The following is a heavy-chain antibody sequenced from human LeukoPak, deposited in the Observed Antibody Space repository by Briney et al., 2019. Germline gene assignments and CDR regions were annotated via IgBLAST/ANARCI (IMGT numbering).Heavy chain of an antibody. CDR2: INAGNGKT. CDR3: ARNVGRYGMDV. D-gene: IGHD1-1*01. CDR1: GYTFSDYA. V-gene: IGHV1-3*01. J-gene: IGHJ6*02. Sequence: GASVKVSCKASGYTFSDYAMHWVRQAPGQRLEWMGWINAGNGKTKYSQKFQGRVTITRDTFATTAYMELSSLRSEDTAVYYCARNVGRYGMDVWGQGTTVTVSS.